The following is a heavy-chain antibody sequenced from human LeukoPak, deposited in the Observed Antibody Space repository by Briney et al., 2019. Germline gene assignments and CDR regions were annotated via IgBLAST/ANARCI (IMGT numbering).Heavy chain of an antibody. J-gene: IGHJ4*02. CDR3: AGLGGRHSTDWFYFFDY. CDR1: GGSISSLNL. CDR2: MYLGGTT. V-gene: IGHV4-4*02. D-gene: IGHD6-19*01. Sequence: PSETLSLTCIVSGGSISSLNLWSWLRQPPGKGLEWIGEMYLGGTTNFNPSLKSRVTILIDKSKNQLSLQLTSVTAADTAVYYCAGLGGRHSTDWFYFFDYWGQGALVTVSS.